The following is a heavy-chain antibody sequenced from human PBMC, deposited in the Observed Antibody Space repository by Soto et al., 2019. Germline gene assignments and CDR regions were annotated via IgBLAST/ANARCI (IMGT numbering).Heavy chain of an antibody. CDR3: AKDFQYRSSSPYYYYGMDA. CDR1: GFTFSSYA. D-gene: IGHD6-6*01. V-gene: IGHV3-23*01. CDR2: ISGSGGST. Sequence: LRLSCAASGFTFSSYAMSWVRQAPGKGLEWVSAISGSGGSTYYADSVKGRFTISRDNSKNTLYLQMNSLRAEDTAVYYCAKDFQYRSSSPYYYYGMDAWGQGTTVTVSS. J-gene: IGHJ6*02.